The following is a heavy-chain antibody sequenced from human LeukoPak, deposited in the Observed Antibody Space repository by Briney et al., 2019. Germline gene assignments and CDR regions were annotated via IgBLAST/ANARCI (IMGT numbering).Heavy chain of an antibody. CDR1: GFTVSSNY. Sequence: GGSLRLSCAASGFTVSSNYMSWVRQAPGKGLEWVSVIYSGGSTYYADSVKGRFTISRDNAKNTLLLQMNSLRAEDTAVYYCATTGSGSYYDYWGQGTLVTVSS. J-gene: IGHJ4*02. D-gene: IGHD1-26*01. CDR3: ATTGSGSYYDY. V-gene: IGHV3-53*01. CDR2: IYSGGST.